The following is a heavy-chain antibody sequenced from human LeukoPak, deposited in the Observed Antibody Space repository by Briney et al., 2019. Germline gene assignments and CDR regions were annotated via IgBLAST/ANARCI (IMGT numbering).Heavy chain of an antibody. Sequence: GGSLRLSCAASGFTFSSYWMSWVRQAPGKGLEWVANIKQDGSEKYHVDSVKGRFTISRDNAKNSLYLQMNSLRAEDTAVYYCARARFDDILTGYSSFDYWGQGTLVTVSS. J-gene: IGHJ4*02. CDR2: IKQDGSEK. D-gene: IGHD3-9*01. CDR3: ARARFDDILTGYSSFDY. V-gene: IGHV3-7*01. CDR1: GFTFSSYW.